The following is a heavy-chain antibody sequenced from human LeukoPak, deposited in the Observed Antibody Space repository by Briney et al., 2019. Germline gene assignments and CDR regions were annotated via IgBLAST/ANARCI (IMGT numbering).Heavy chain of an antibody. Sequence: SETLSLTCTVSGGSISSSNFYWSWIRQPPGKGLEWIGRIYTSGSTNYNPSLKSRVTMSVDTSKNQFSLKLSSVTAADTAVYYCAAMTPDYYYYYMDVWGKGTTVTVSS. D-gene: IGHD4-11*01. CDR2: IYTSGST. J-gene: IGHJ6*03. CDR1: GGSISSSNFY. CDR3: AAMTPDYYYYYMDV. V-gene: IGHV4-39*07.